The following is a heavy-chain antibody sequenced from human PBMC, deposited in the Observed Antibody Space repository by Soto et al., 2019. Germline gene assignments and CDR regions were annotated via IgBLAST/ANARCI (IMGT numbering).Heavy chain of an antibody. J-gene: IGHJ5*02. CDR2: IYYSGST. V-gene: IGHV4-31*03. Sequence: QVQLQESGPGLVKPSQTLSLTCTVSGGSISSGDYYWSWIRQHPGKGLEWIGYIYYSGSTYYNPSLKSRVTISVDTSKNPFSLKLSSVTAADTAVYSCARWWSGSRQGFDPWGQGNLVTVSS. D-gene: IGHD3-3*01. CDR1: GGSISSGDYY. CDR3: ARWWSGSRQGFDP.